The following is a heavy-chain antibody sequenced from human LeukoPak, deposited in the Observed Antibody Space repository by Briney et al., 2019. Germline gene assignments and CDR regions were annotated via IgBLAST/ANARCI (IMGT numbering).Heavy chain of an antibody. V-gene: IGHV4-39*01. CDR2: INYSGTT. J-gene: IGHJ4*02. CDR1: GGAIISDNFY. CDR3: GRLFDS. Sequence: SETLSLTCTVSGGAIISDNFYWGWVRQPPGKGPEWVGSINYSGTTYYNPSLRSRVSISVDTSRTQFFLRLNSVSAADTAVYYCGRLFDSWGQGILVTVSS.